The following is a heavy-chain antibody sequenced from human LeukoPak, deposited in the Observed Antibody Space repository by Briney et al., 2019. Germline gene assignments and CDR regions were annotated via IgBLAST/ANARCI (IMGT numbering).Heavy chain of an antibody. J-gene: IGHJ4*02. V-gene: IGHV3-21*01. CDR2: ISSSYI. CDR1: GFTFSSYS. Sequence: PGGSLRLSCAASGFTFSSYSMNWVRQAPGKGLEWVSSISSSYIYYADSVKGRFTISRDNAKNSLYLQMNSLRAEDTAVYYCARAYSSGWYYWGQGTLVTVSS. D-gene: IGHD6-19*01. CDR3: ARAYSSGWYY.